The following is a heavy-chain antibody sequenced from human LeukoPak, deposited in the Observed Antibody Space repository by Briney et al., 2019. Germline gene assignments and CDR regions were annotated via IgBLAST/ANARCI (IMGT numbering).Heavy chain of an antibody. Sequence: PGGSLRLSCAASGFIFSTYSMNWVRQAPGKGLEWVSFISSSSTYIYYADSVKGRFTFSRDNAKNSLFLQMSSLRAEDTAVYYCARAGCSGGSCFDYWGQGTLVTVSS. CDR1: GFIFSTYS. CDR2: ISSSSTYI. D-gene: IGHD2-15*01. V-gene: IGHV3-21*01. J-gene: IGHJ4*02. CDR3: ARAGCSGGSCFDY.